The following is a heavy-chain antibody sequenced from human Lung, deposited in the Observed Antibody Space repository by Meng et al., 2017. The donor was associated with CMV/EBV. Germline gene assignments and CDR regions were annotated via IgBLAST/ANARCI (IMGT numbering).Heavy chain of an antibody. CDR2: ISYDGSNK. CDR3: PRVIAVAQICD. Sequence: GESLKISCAASGFTFSRFATHWVRQAPEKGLEWVAVISYDGSNKYYEDSVKGRFTISRDNSKNTQYLQMNSLRADNTAEYHCPRVIAVAQICDWGQGTLVTVSS. J-gene: IGHJ4*02. CDR1: GFTFSRFA. V-gene: IGHV3-30-3*01. D-gene: IGHD6-19*01.